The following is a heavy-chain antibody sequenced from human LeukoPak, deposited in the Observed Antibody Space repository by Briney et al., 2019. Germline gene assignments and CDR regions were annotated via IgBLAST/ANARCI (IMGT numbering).Heavy chain of an antibody. CDR1: GFTFSSYA. J-gene: IGHJ4*02. CDR3: AKERDSRGYFDY. V-gene: IGHV3-23*01. Sequence: GGSLRLSCAASGFTFSSYAMSWVRQAPGKGLERVSAISGSGGSTYYADSVKGRFTISRHNSKDTLYLQMNSLRAEDTALYYCAKERDSRGYFDYWGQGTLVTASS. D-gene: IGHD3-22*01. CDR2: ISGSGGST.